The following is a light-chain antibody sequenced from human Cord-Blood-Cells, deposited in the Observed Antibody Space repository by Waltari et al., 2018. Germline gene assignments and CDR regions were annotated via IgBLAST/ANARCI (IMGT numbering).Light chain of an antibody. CDR1: SSDVGGYNY. CDR2: DVS. CDR3: CSYAGSYTV. V-gene: IGLV2-11*01. J-gene: IGLJ2*01. Sequence: QSALTQPHSVSGSPGQSVTISCTGTSSDVGGYNYVSGYQQHPGKAPKLMIYDVSKRPSGVPDLFSGSKSGNTASLTISGLQAEDEADYYCCSYAGSYTVFGGGTKLTVL.